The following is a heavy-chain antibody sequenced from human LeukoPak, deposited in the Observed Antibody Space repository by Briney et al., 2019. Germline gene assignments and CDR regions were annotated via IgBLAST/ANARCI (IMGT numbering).Heavy chain of an antibody. CDR1: AFTFSTYG. V-gene: IGHV3-23*01. D-gene: IGHD3-10*01. CDR2: ISGSGGST. Sequence: GGSLSLSCAASAFTFSTYGMHWVRQAPGKGLEWVSAISGSGGSTYYADSVKGRFTISRDNSKNTLYLQMNSLRVEDTAVYYCTKEGLGSGTFSAWFDLWGQGTLVTVSS. J-gene: IGHJ5*02. CDR3: TKEGLGSGTFSAWFDL.